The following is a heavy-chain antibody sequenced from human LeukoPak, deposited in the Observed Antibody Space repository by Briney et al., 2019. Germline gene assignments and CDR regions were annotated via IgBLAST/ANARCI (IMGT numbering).Heavy chain of an antibody. CDR1: GGSISGYY. Sequence: SETLSLTCTVSGGSISGYYWSWIRQPPGKGLEWIGYIYYSGSTNYNPSLTSRVTTSVDTSKNKFSLKLSSVTAADTAVYYCARVGYSSSWYVVGAFDYWGRGTLVTVAS. CDR2: IYYSGST. CDR3: ARVGYSSSWYVVGAFDY. D-gene: IGHD6-13*01. V-gene: IGHV4-59*01. J-gene: IGHJ4*02.